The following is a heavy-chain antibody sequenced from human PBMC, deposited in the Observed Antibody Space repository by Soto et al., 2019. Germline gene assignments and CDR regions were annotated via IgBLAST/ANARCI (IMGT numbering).Heavy chain of an antibody. CDR1: GGTFSSYT. J-gene: IGHJ5*02. Sequence: ASVKVSCKGSGGTFSSYTISWVRQAPGQGLEWMGWMNPNTGKTAYSQTFQGRVTMTRNTSITTAYMELNSLRSKDTAIYYCTRAPWFDPWGQGTLVTVSS. CDR3: TRAPWFDP. V-gene: IGHV1-8*02. CDR2: MNPNTGKT.